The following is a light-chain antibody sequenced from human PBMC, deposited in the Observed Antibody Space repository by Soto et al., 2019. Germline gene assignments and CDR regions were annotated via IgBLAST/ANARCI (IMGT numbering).Light chain of an antibody. CDR1: QTISSW. CDR3: QQGYYTPYT. J-gene: IGKJ2*01. CDR2: KAS. Sequence: DIQMTQSPSTLSGSVGDRVTITCRASQTISSWLAWYQQKPGKAPKPLIYKASTLRSGVPSRFSGSGSGTEFTLTITGVEPEDFATYYCQQGYYTPYTFGQGTKVDIK. V-gene: IGKV1-5*03.